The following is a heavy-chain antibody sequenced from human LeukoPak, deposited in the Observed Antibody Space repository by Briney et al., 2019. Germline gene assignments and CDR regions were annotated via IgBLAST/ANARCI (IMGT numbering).Heavy chain of an antibody. CDR1: GGSISSYY. V-gene: IGHV4-59*01. CDR2: IYYSGST. CDR3: ARLHVEMATIYYFDY. D-gene: IGHD5-24*01. J-gene: IGHJ4*02. Sequence: SETLSLTCTVSGGSISSYYWSWIRQPPGKGLEWIGYIYYSGSTNYNPSLKSRVTISVDTSKNQFSLKPSSVTAADTAVYYCARLHVEMATIYYFDYWGQGTLVTVSS.